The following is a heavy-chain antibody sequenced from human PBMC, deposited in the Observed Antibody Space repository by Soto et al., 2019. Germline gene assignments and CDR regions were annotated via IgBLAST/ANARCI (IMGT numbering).Heavy chain of an antibody. Sequence: GGSLRLSCKGSGYSFTSYWIGWVRQMPGKGLEWMGIIYPGDSDTRYSPSFQGQVTISADKSISTAYLQWSSLKASDTAMYYCARIGGRNWGSEGISWYFDLWGRGTLVTVSS. V-gene: IGHV5-51*01. CDR2: IYPGDSDT. J-gene: IGHJ2*01. CDR1: GYSFTSYW. D-gene: IGHD7-27*01. CDR3: ARIGGRNWGSEGISWYFDL.